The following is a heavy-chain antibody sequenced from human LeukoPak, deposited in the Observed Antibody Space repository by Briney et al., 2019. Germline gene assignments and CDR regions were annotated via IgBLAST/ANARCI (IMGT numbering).Heavy chain of an antibody. Sequence: GGSLRLSCAASGFTFSSYAMHWVRQAPGKGLEWVAVISYDGSNKYYADSVKGRFTISRDNSKNTLYLQMNSLRAEDTAVYYCARAGGDDYEGYFDYWGQGTLVTVPS. CDR2: ISYDGSNK. J-gene: IGHJ4*02. CDR3: ARAGGDDYEGYFDY. D-gene: IGHD4-17*01. CDR1: GFTFSSYA. V-gene: IGHV3-30-3*01.